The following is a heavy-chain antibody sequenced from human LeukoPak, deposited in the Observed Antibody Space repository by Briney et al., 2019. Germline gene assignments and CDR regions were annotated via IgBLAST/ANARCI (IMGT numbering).Heavy chain of an antibody. CDR2: IYYSGST. CDR3: ARGNWYYFDY. CDR1: GGSISSGGYY. J-gene: IGHJ4*02. Sequence: SETLSLTCTVPGGSISSGGYYWSWIRQHPGKGLEWIGYIYYSGSTYYNLSLKSRVTISVDTSKNQFSLKLSSVTAADTAVYYCARGNWYYFDYWGQGTLVTVSS. V-gene: IGHV4-31*03. D-gene: IGHD1-1*01.